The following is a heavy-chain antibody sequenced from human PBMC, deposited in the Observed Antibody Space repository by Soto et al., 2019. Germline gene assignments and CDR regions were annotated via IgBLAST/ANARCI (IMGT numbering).Heavy chain of an antibody. CDR1: GFSLSDHW. V-gene: IGHV3-74*01. Sequence: PRLSCVASGFSLSDHWMHWVRQVPGKGLVHVSRIRTDGGYTNYADFVEGRFTISRDNAKDTLYLQMNSLRAEDTAVYFCGRDHYGFNSIDQWGQGTLVTVSS. CDR3: GRDHYGFNSIDQ. CDR2: IRTDGGYT. J-gene: IGHJ4*02. D-gene: IGHD4-17*01.